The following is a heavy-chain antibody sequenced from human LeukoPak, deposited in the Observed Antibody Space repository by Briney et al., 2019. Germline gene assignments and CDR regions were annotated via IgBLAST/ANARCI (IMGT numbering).Heavy chain of an antibody. J-gene: IGHJ3*02. Sequence: GGCVRLSCTASGFTSGDYAMSWCRQAPGEGLGWGGSVRSKADGGAIEYAASVKGRFTISRDDSKSIAYLQMNSLKTEDTAVYYCSRVPVRTVTWIVVLRGHDVFDMWGQGTMVTVSS. CDR3: SRVPVRTVTWIVVLRGHDVFDM. CDR2: VRSKADGGAI. CDR1: GFTSGDYA. V-gene: IGHV3-49*03. D-gene: IGHD3-22*01.